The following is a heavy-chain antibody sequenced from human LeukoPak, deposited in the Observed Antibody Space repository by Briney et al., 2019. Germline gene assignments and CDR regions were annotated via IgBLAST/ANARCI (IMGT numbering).Heavy chain of an antibody. D-gene: IGHD3-22*01. J-gene: IGHJ6*03. CDR3: ARKNRQKDSSGYPGNVYYYYMDV. CDR2: INHSGST. Sequence: SGTLSLTCAVYGGSFSGYYWSWIRQPPGKGLEWIGEINHSGSTNYNPSLKSRVTISVDTSKNQFSLKLSSVTAADTAVYYCARKNRQKDSSGYPGNVYYYYMDVWGKGTTVTISS. V-gene: IGHV4-34*01. CDR1: GGSFSGYY.